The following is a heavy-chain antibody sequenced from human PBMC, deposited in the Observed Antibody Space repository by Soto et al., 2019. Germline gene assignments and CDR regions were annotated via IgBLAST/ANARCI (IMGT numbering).Heavy chain of an antibody. D-gene: IGHD3-22*01. CDR2: IGSVGGET. V-gene: IGHV3-23*01. CDR1: GFTFSIYS. CDR3: AKDLDTYYYDSSGYYYGGLFDP. J-gene: IGHJ5*02. Sequence: LRLSCKVSGFTFSIYSMSWVRQSSGKGLEWVSTIGSVGGETYYAYSEKCRLTISRDDSKNTLVLQMNSMRAEYTAVYYCAKDLDTYYYDSSGYYYGGLFDPWGQGNRGTVSS.